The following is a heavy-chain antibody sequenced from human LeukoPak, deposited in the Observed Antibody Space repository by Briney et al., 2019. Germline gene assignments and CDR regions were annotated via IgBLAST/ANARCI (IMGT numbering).Heavy chain of an antibody. CDR3: AKCVQGSTSCYPFDP. CDR2: IRYDGGNK. J-gene: IGHJ5*02. V-gene: IGHV3-30*02. CDR1: GFTFSSYG. Sequence: GGSLRLSCAASGFTFSSYGMHWVRQAPGKGLEWVAFIRYDGGNKYYADSVKGRFTISRDNSKNTLYLQMNSLRAEDTAVYYCAKCVQGSTSCYPFDPWGQGTLVTVSS. D-gene: IGHD2-2*01.